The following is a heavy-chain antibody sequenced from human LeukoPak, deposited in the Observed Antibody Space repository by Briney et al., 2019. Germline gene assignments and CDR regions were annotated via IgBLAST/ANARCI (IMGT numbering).Heavy chain of an antibody. CDR2: IYYSGST. J-gene: IGHJ4*02. CDR1: GGSISSGGYY. V-gene: IGHV4-31*03. CDR3: ARGDSSGYYSGDFDY. Sequence: PSETLSLTCTVSGGSISSGGYYWSWIRQHPGKGLEWIGYIYYSGSTYYNPSLKSRVTISVDTSKNQFSLKLSSVTAADTAVYYCARGDSSGYYSGDFDYWGQGTLVTVSS. D-gene: IGHD3-22*01.